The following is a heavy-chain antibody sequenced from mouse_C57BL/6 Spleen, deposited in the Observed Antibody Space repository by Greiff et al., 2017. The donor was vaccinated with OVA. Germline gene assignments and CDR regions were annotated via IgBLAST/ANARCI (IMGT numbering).Heavy chain of an antibody. V-gene: IGHV5-17*01. D-gene: IGHD1-1*01. CDR2: ISSGSSTI. Sequence: EVMLVESGGGLVKPGGSLKLSCAASGFTFSDYGMHWVRQAPEKGLEWVAYISSGSSTIYYADTVKCRFTISRDNAKNTLFLQMTSLSSEDTAMYYCALLRSYGYFDVWGTGTTVTVSS. CDR1: GFTFSDYG. J-gene: IGHJ1*03. CDR3: ALLRSYGYFDV.